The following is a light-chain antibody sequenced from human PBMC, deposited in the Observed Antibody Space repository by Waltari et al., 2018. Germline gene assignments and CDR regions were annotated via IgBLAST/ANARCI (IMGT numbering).Light chain of an antibody. Sequence: QSVLTQPPSVSGAPGQRVSISCTGSGSNLGAGYDVHWYQQHPGKAPKLLIYGTSTRPPGVPDRFFGSQSGTSASLAITALQAEDEAEYYCQSYDTSLSEVFGGGTKLTVL. V-gene: IGLV1-40*01. J-gene: IGLJ2*01. CDR1: GSNLGAGYD. CDR2: GTS. CDR3: QSYDTSLSEV.